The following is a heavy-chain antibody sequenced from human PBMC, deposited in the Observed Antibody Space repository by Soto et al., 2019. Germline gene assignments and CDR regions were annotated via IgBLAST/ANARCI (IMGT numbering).Heavy chain of an antibody. D-gene: IGHD4-17*01. CDR1: GGSISSGDYY. CDR3: VREDDGGDRDYYGLDV. V-gene: IGHV4-30-4*01. J-gene: IGHJ6*02. Sequence: SETLSLTCTVSGGSISSGDYYWSWIRQPPGKGLEWIGYIYYSGSTYYNPSLKSRVTISVDTSKNLFSLKQSSVTAADTAVYFCVREDDGGDRDYYGLDVWGQGTTVTVSS. CDR2: IYYSGST.